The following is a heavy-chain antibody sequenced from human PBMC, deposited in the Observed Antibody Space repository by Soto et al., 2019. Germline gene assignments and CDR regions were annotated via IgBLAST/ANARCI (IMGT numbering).Heavy chain of an antibody. Sequence: SETLSLTCSVSGDSISTVDYFWAWIRQPPGQALEYIGYIYKSATTYYNPSFDSRVAISLDTSKSQFSLNVTSVTAADTAVYFCARGRYCLTGRCFPNWFDSWGQGTLVTVSS. D-gene: IGHD2-15*01. CDR2: IYKSATT. CDR3: ARGRYCLTGRCFPNWFDS. CDR1: GDSISTVDYF. V-gene: IGHV4-30-4*01. J-gene: IGHJ5*01.